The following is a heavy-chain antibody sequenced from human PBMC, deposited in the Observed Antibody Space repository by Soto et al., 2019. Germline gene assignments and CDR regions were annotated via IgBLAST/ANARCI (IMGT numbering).Heavy chain of an antibody. J-gene: IGHJ4*02. CDR2: VTASGGGT. Sequence: GGSLRLSCAASGFIFNNYAMTWVRQAPGKGLEWVSTVTASGGGTFYANSVKGRFTISRDNSRNTLHLQMSSMRVEDTALYYCAKSYSSNWYDYFDYWGQGTLVTVSS. V-gene: IGHV3-23*01. D-gene: IGHD6-13*01. CDR3: AKSYSSNWYDYFDY. CDR1: GFIFNNYA.